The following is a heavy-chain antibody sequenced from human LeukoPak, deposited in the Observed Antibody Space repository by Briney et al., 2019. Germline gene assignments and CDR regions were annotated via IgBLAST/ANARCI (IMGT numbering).Heavy chain of an antibody. J-gene: IGHJ4*02. CDR3: AKAAYCTSTSCHFSGYAQRPLDS. CDR1: GFTFNMYG. D-gene: IGHD2-2*01. CDR2: ISNDGSTK. V-gene: IGHV3-30*18. Sequence: PGRSLRLSCAASGFTFNMYGMHWVRRAPGKGLEWVAGISNDGSTKDYADSVKGRFTISRDSSKKSMFLQMNSLRAEDTAVYYCAKAAYCTSTSCHFSGYAQRPLDSWGQGTLVTVSS.